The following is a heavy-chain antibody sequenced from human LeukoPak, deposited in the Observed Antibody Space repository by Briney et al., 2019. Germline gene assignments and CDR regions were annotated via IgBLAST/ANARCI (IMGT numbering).Heavy chain of an antibody. CDR2: ITGGRST. CDR1: GFTFSNYA. Sequence: GGSLRLSCAASGFTFSNYAMSWVRQAPGKGLEWISGITGGRSTYYADSVKGRFTISRDNSKNTLYLQMNSLRAEDTAVYYCARDRPTTSIAARLDYWGQGTLVTVSS. D-gene: IGHD6-6*01. CDR3: ARDRPTTSIAARLDY. V-gene: IGHV3-23*01. J-gene: IGHJ4*02.